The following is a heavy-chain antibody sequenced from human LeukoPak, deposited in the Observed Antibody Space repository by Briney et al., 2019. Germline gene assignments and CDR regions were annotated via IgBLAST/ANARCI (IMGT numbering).Heavy chain of an antibody. Sequence: SQTLSLTCTVSGGSISSGSYYWSWIRQPAGKGLEWLGRIYTSGSTNYNPSLKSRVTISVDTSKNQFSLKLSSVTAADTAVYYCASTTIAAAGSIDYWGQGTLVTVSS. CDR1: GGSISSGSYY. CDR2: IYTSGST. J-gene: IGHJ4*02. V-gene: IGHV4-61*02. D-gene: IGHD6-13*01. CDR3: ASTTIAAAGSIDY.